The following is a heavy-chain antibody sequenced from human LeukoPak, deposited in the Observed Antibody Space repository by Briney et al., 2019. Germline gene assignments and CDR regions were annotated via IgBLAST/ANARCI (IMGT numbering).Heavy chain of an antibody. Sequence: GGSLRLSCAVSGFTFSSYWMHCVRQAPGKGLVWVSRINSDGSSTSYADSVKGRFTISRDNAKNTLYLQMNSLRAEDTAIYYCVRDNAYTFDYWGHGTLVTVSS. CDR1: GFTFSSYW. J-gene: IGHJ4*01. V-gene: IGHV3-74*01. CDR2: INSDGSST. D-gene: IGHD5-24*01. CDR3: VRDNAYTFDY.